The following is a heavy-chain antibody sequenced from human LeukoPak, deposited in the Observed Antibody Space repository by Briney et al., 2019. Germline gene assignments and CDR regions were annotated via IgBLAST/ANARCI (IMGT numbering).Heavy chain of an antibody. J-gene: IGHJ4*02. D-gene: IGHD3-3*01. Sequence: ASVKVSCKVSGYTLTELSMHWVRQAPGKGLEWMGGFDPEDGETIYAQRFQGRVTMTEDTSTDTAYMELSSLRSEDTAVYYCATDPLPTLPIGVPLSGWGQGTLVTVSS. CDR2: FDPEDGET. CDR1: GYTLTELS. CDR3: ATDPLPTLPIGVPLSG. V-gene: IGHV1-24*01.